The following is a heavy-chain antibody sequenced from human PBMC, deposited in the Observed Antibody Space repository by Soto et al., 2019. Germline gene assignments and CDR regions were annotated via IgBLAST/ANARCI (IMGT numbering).Heavy chain of an antibody. Sequence: GGSLRLSCAASGFTFSSYEMNWVRQAPGKGLEWVSYISSSGSTIYYADSVKGRFTISRDNAKNSLYLQMNSLRAEDTAVYYCARSRDFDGSYYFDYWGQGTLVTVSS. J-gene: IGHJ4*02. V-gene: IGHV3-48*03. CDR1: GFTFSSYE. CDR2: ISSSGSTI. CDR3: ARSRDFDGSYYFDY. D-gene: IGHD3-9*01.